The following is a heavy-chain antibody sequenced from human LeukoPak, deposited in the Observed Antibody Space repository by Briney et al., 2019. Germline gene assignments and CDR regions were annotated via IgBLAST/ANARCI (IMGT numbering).Heavy chain of an antibody. J-gene: IGHJ4*02. CDR1: GGSISSSSYY. Sequence: NPSETLSLTCTVSGGSISSSSYYWGWIRQPPGKGLEWIGSVYYTGASYYNLSLKSRVTISIDTSKKHFSLKLTSVTAADTAVYYCARGAPPQNWGQGTLVTVSS. V-gene: IGHV4-39*07. CDR2: VYYTGAS. CDR3: ARGAPPQN.